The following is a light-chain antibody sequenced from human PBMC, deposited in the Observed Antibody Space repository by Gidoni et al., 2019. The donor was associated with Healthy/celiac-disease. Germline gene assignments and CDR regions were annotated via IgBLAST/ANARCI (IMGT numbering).Light chain of an antibody. Sequence: DIVMTQSPDSLAVSLGERANINCKSSQSVLYSSNNKHYLAWYQQKPGQPPKLLIYWASTRESGVPDRFSGSGSGTGFTLTISSLQAEDVAVYYCQQYYSTPLTFGPGTKVDIK. V-gene: IGKV4-1*01. CDR2: WAS. CDR1: QSVLYSSNNKHY. CDR3: QQYYSTPLT. J-gene: IGKJ3*01.